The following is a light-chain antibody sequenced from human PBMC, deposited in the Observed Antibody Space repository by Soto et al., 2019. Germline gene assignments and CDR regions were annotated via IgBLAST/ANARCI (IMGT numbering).Light chain of an antibody. V-gene: IGKV4-1*01. CDR2: CAS. Sequence: DIVLTQSPDSLAVSLGERATINCKSSQSVLYNSDNKNYLSWYQQKAGQPPKLLIYCASTRDSGVPDRFSGSASREEFPLTINVMQAEDVAVYYCRQYYTTLIFGGGNKGEIK. CDR3: RQYYTTLI. CDR1: QSVLYNSDNKNY. J-gene: IGKJ4*01.